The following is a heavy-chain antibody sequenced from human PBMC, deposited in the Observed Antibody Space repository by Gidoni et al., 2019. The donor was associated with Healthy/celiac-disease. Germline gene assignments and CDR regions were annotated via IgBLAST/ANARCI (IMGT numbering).Heavy chain of an antibody. CDR1: GFTFSSYW. CDR3: ARDLSDFAYGNWFDP. V-gene: IGHV3-7*03. CDR2: IKQDGSEK. Sequence: EVQLVESGGGLVQPGGSLRLSCAASGFTFSSYWMSWVRQDPGKGLEWVANIKQDGSEKYYVDSVKGRFTSSRDNAKNSLYLQMNSLRAEDTAVYYCARDLSDFAYGNWFDPWGQGTLVTVSS. J-gene: IGHJ5*02. D-gene: IGHD2-21*02.